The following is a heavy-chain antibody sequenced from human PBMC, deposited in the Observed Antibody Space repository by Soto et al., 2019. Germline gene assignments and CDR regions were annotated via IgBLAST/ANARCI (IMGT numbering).Heavy chain of an antibody. CDR3: AREGLTFGPGAVGGAFDI. Sequence: GASVKVSCKASGGTFDSNAISWVRLAPGQGLEWMGGIIPIFGTINNAQKFQDRVTITADESANIVYMEPSSLRSEDTAIYYCAREGLTFGPGAVGGAFDIWGQGTLVTVSS. CDR2: IIPIFGTI. V-gene: IGHV1-69*13. D-gene: IGHD2-2*01. CDR1: GGTFDSNA. J-gene: IGHJ3*02.